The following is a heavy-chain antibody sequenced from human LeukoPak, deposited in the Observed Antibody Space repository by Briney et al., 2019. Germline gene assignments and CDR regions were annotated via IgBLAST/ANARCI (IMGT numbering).Heavy chain of an antibody. CDR2: FYTSGIT. J-gene: IGHJ6*04. Sequence: SETLSLTCTVSGGSISGYYWSWIRQPAGKGLEWIGRFYTSGITNYNPSLKSRVTMSVDTSKNHFSLNLSSVTAADTAVYYCARDWKMDVWGKGTTVTVSS. D-gene: IGHD1-1*01. V-gene: IGHV4-4*07. CDR1: GGSISGYY. CDR3: ARDWKMDV.